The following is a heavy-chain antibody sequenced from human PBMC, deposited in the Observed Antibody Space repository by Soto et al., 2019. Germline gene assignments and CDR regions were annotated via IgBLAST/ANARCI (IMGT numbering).Heavy chain of an antibody. J-gene: IGHJ4*02. CDR2: IGGSGGNR. CDR1: GFTFNAYA. CDR3: ARGASDYINSVDH. D-gene: IGHD4-4*01. Sequence: EVQLLESGGGLVQPGGSLRLSCAASGFTFNAYAMSWVRQAPGKGLEWVSAIGGSGGNRYYAASVKGRFTISRDNSKDTVDLQVSRLRVEDTAVYFCARGASDYINSVDHWGQGILVTVSS. V-gene: IGHV3-23*01.